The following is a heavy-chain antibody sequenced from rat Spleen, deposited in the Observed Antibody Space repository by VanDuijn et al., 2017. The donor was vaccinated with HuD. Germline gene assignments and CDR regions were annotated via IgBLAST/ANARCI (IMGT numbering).Heavy chain of an antibody. Sequence: EVQLVESGGGLVQPGRSLKLSCAASGFTFSNYYMAWVRQAPKKGLEWVATISTSGSRTYYPDSVKGRFTISRDNAKSSLYLQMNSLKSEDTATYCCASPLYNNYGNWFAYWGQGTLVTVSS. CDR2: ISTSGSRT. CDR3: ASPLYNNYGNWFAY. CDR1: GFTFSNYY. J-gene: IGHJ3*01. D-gene: IGHD1-10*01. V-gene: IGHV5-25*01.